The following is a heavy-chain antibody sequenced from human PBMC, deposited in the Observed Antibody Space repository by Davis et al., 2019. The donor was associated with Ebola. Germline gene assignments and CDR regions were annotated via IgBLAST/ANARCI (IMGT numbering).Heavy chain of an antibody. J-gene: IGHJ4*02. CDR3: ANFRGDFWSGYHIPRIFEY. D-gene: IGHD3-3*01. Sequence: GESLKISCAASGFTFDDYTMHWVRQAPGKGLEWVSLISWDGGSTYYADSVKGRFTISRDNSKNTLYLQMNSLRAEDTAVYYCANFRGDFWSGYHIPRIFEYWGQGTLVTVSS. CDR1: GFTFDDYT. CDR2: ISWDGGST. V-gene: IGHV3-43*01.